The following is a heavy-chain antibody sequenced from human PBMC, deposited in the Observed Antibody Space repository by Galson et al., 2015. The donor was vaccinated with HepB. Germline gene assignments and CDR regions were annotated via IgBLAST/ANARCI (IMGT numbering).Heavy chain of an antibody. Sequence: SLRLSCAASGFTFSSYGMHWVRQAPGKGLEWVAVISYDGSNKYYADSVKGRFTISRDNSKNTLYLQMNSLRAEDTAVYYCAKDKTSLRVAVSNWFDPWGQGTLVTVSS. CDR2: ISYDGSNK. CDR1: GFTFSSYG. J-gene: IGHJ5*02. V-gene: IGHV3-30*18. D-gene: IGHD6-19*01. CDR3: AKDKTSLRVAVSNWFDP.